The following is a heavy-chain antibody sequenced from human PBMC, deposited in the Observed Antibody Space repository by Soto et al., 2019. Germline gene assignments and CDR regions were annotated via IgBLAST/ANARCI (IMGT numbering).Heavy chain of an antibody. D-gene: IGHD6-13*01. J-gene: IGHJ4*02. CDR1: GYTFTSYG. V-gene: IGHV1-18*01. CDR2: ISAYNGNT. Sequence: QVQLVQSGAEVKKPGASVKVSCKASGYTFTSYGISWVRQAPGQGLEWMGWISAYNGNTNYAQKLQGRVTMTTDTXTXXAYMELRSLRSDDTAVYYCARASRGLQQLASKGDYWGQGTLVTVSS. CDR3: ARASRGLQQLASKGDY.